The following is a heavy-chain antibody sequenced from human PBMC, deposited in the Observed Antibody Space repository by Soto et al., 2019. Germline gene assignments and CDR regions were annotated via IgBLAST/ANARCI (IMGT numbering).Heavy chain of an antibody. D-gene: IGHD2-2*01. V-gene: IGHV1-69*12. CDR2: IMPMFGVT. CDR3: AGEGVTSSMSLPWMGYHYYGLDV. J-gene: IGHJ6*02. Sequence: QVQLVQSGAEVKKPGSSVKVSCRAPGGTFNSHTISWVRQAPGQGLEWMGGIMPMFGVTNYARKFHGRLTWTATESTRSAEMGVSGLTAEDTAVYYCAGEGVTSSMSLPWMGYHYYGLDVWGQGTTVIVSS. CDR1: GGTFNSHT.